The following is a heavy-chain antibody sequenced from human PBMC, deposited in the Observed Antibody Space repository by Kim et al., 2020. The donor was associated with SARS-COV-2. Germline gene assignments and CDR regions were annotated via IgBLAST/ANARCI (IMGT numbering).Heavy chain of an antibody. Sequence: SETLSLTCAVYGGSFSGYYWSWIRQPPGKGLEWIGEINHSGSTNYNPSLKSRVTISVDTSKNQFSLKLSSVTAADTAVYYCARGHTTGTPDYWGQGTLVTVSS. CDR2: INHSGST. V-gene: IGHV4-34*01. CDR3: ARGHTTGTPDY. CDR1: GGSFSGYY. D-gene: IGHD1-1*01. J-gene: IGHJ4*02.